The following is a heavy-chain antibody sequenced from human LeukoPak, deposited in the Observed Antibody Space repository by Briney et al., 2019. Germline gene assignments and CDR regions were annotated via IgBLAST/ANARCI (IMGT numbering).Heavy chain of an antibody. D-gene: IGHD3-16*01. CDR2: IIPILRIA. V-gene: IGHV1-69*04. CDR1: GGTFSIYA. Sequence: ASVRVSFKASGGTFSIYAISWVRQAPGEGLEWVGRIIPILRIANNAQRVQGRGTITADKSTSTAYTELSSLRSQDTAVYYCARSNTFPYGMDVWGQGTTVTVSS. J-gene: IGHJ6*02. CDR3: ARSNTFPYGMDV.